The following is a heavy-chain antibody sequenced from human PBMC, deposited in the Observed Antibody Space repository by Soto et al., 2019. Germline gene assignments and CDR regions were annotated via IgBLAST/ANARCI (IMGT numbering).Heavy chain of an antibody. CDR3: IRGEQLATLYYYYYGMDV. D-gene: IGHD6-13*01. J-gene: IGHJ6*04. CDR1: GYTFTSYA. V-gene: IGHV1-3*01. Sequence: ASVKVSCTASGYTFTSYAMHWVRQAPGQRLEWMGWINAGNGNTKYSQKFQGRVTITRDTSASTAYMELSSLRSEDTAVYYCIRGEQLATLYYYYYGMDVWGKGTTVTVSS. CDR2: INAGNGNT.